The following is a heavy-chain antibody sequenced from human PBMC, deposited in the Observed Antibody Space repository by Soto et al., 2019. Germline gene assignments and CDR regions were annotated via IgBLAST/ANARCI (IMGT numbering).Heavy chain of an antibody. Sequence: GESLKISCKDSGDGFSSHWVAWLRQMPGKGLEWVGIIYPGNSDTMYSPSFQGQVTISADTALSTTYLQWDTLKPSDTAMYFCAXDSHCGGGNRPMGGFDRWGQGTMVTVSS. J-gene: IGHJ3*02. V-gene: IGHV5-51*01. CDR1: GDGFSSHW. CDR3: AXDSHCGGGNRPMGGFDR. D-gene: IGHD2-15*01. CDR2: IYPGNSDT.